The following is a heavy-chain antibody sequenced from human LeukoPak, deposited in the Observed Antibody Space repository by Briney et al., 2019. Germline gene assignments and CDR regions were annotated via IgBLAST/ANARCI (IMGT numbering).Heavy chain of an antibody. CDR3: ARDANTAMAYPDAFDI. D-gene: IGHD5-18*01. Sequence: PSQTLSLTWTVAGGSISSGSYYWSWIRQPAGKGLEWIGRIYTSGSTNYNTSRRRRVTISVDTSKNQFYLKLSSVTAADTAVYYCARDANTAMAYPDAFDIWGQGTMVTVSS. CDR2: IYTSGST. CDR1: GGSISSGSYY. V-gene: IGHV4-61*02. J-gene: IGHJ3*02.